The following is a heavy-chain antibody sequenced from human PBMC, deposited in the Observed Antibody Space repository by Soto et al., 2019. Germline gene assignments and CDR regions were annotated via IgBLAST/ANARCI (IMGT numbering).Heavy chain of an antibody. CDR3: ARWSYLDY. V-gene: IGHV3-23*01. Sequence: GSVRRSFAASGLRFGSYALSWVRQAPGKGLEWFSTISGSDGKTFYADSVKGRFSISRDTSQSTLYLQMNSLRADDTAMYYCARWSYLDYWGQGTRVTVSS. D-gene: IGHD3-3*01. CDR2: ISGSDGKT. J-gene: IGHJ4*02. CDR1: GLRFGSYA.